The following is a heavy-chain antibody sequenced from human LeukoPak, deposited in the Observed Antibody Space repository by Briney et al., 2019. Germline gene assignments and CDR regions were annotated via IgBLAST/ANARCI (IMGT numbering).Heavy chain of an antibody. V-gene: IGHV3-66*01. CDR2: IYNGGST. CDR1: GFTVSSNY. J-gene: IGHJ5*02. CDR3: ARRAGGLARNNLFDP. D-gene: IGHD3-16*01. Sequence: PGGSLRLSCAASGFTVSSNYMSWVRQAPGKGLEWVSFIYNGGSTYYEDSVKGRFTISRDNSKNTLYLQMNSLRAVYTAVYYCARRAGGLARNNLFDPWGQGTLVTVSS.